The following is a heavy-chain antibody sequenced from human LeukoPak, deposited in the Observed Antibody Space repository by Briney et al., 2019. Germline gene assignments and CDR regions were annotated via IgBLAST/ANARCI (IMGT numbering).Heavy chain of an antibody. CDR1: GYTFTSYD. CDR3: ARESGLRNWFDP. V-gene: IGHV1-46*01. J-gene: IGHJ5*02. CDR2: INPSGGST. Sequence: ASVKVSCKASGYTFTSYDINWVRQATGQGLEWMGIINPSGGSTSYAQKFQGRVTMTRDTSTSTVYMELSSLRSDDTAVYYCARESGLRNWFDPWGQGTLVTVSS.